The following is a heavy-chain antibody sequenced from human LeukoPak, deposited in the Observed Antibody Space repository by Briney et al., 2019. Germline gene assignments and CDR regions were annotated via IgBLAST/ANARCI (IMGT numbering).Heavy chain of an antibody. J-gene: IGHJ4*02. V-gene: IGHV4-38-2*02. CDR1: GYSISSGYY. CDR2: IYHSGST. Sequence: SSETLSLTCTVSGYSISSGYYWGWIRQPPVKGLEWIGSIYHSGSTYYNPSLKSRVTISVDTSKNQSSLKLSSVTAADTAVYYCARDGGLAYSGEFDYWGQGTLVTVSS. CDR3: ARDGGLAYSGEFDY. D-gene: IGHD2-15*01.